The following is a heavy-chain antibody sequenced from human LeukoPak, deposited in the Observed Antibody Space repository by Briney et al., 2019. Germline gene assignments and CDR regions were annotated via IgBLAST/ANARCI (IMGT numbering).Heavy chain of an antibody. Sequence: GGSLRLSCAASGFSFSDYAMNWVRQAPGKGLEWVSAISSSSTYIYYADSVEGRFTISRDNAKSSLYLQMSSLRADDTAVYYCAHSSGYAYGLDYWGQGTLVTVSS. D-gene: IGHD5-12*01. V-gene: IGHV3-21*01. CDR3: AHSSGYAYGLDY. J-gene: IGHJ4*02. CDR1: GFSFSDYA. CDR2: ISSSSTYI.